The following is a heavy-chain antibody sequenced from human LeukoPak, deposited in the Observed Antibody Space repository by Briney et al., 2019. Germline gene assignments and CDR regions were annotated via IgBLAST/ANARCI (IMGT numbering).Heavy chain of an antibody. CDR2: IYASGST. J-gene: IGHJ4*02. Sequence: SETLSLTCTVSGGSISSYYWSWIRQPAGKGLEWIGRIYASGSTNYNPSLKSRVTMSVDTSNNQFSLKLSSVTAADTAVYYCARGGDSSGYYYRIDYWGQGTLVTVSS. V-gene: IGHV4-4*07. CDR3: ARGGDSSGYYYRIDY. D-gene: IGHD3-22*01. CDR1: GGSISSYY.